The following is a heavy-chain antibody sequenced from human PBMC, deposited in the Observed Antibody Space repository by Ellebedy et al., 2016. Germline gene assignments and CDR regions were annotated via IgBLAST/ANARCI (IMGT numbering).Heavy chain of an antibody. J-gene: IGHJ5*02. V-gene: IGHV5-51*01. D-gene: IGHD3-3*01. CDR1: GYDFTNYW. CDR3: ARTFGVVRDHWFDP. CDR2: IYPRDSDT. Sequence: GGSLRLXXKSSGYDFTNYWIAWVRQMPGKGLEWMGIIYPRDSDTRYSPSFQGQVTISANKSFSTAYLQWSSLKASDTAMYYCARTFGVVRDHWFDPWGQGTLVTVSS.